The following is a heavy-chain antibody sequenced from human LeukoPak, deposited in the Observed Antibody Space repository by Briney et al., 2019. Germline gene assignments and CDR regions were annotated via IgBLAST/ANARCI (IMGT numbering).Heavy chain of an antibody. V-gene: IGHV1-46*01. Sequence: ASVQVSCKASGYTFTIYYMHWVRQAPGQGLEWMGIINPSGGSTTYAQKFQGRDTMTRDMSTSTVYMDLSSLTSEDTAVYYCATSVGTEDFDYWGQGTLVTVSS. CDR3: ATSVGTEDFDY. J-gene: IGHJ4*02. D-gene: IGHD3-10*01. CDR1: GYTFTIYY. CDR2: INPSGGST.